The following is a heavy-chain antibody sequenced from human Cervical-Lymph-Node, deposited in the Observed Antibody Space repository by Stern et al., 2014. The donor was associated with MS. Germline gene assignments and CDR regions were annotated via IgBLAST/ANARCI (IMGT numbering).Heavy chain of an antibody. Sequence: QLVQSGAEVKKPGASVKVSCKASGYTFTSYYMHWVRQAPGQGLEWMGIITLSGCSTGYEQKFQGRVTMTRDTSTSTVYMELSSLRSEDTAVYYCARGGSAVAQPNFDYWGQGTLVTVSS. D-gene: IGHD6-19*01. CDR1: GYTFTSYY. V-gene: IGHV1-46*01. CDR2: ITLSGCST. J-gene: IGHJ4*02. CDR3: ARGGSAVAQPNFDY.